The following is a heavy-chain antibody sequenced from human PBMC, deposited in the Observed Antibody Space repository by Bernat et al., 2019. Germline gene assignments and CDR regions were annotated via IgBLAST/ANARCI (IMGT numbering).Heavy chain of an antibody. Sequence: QVQLVESGGGVFQPRRSLRLSCAASGFTFSSYGMHWVRQAPGKGLEWVAVISYDGSNKFYADSVKGRFTISRDNSKNTLYLQMNSLRAEDTAVYYCAKEESYYYGMDVWGQGTTVTVSS. CDR1: GFTFSSYG. CDR2: ISYDGSNK. J-gene: IGHJ6*02. V-gene: IGHV3-30*18. CDR3: AKEESYYYGMDV.